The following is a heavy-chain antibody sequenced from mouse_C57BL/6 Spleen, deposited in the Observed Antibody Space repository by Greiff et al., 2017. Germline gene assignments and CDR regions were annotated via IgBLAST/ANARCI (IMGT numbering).Heavy chain of an antibody. V-gene: IGHV2-9-1*01. CDR3: ARNYVDDGYSFDY. J-gene: IGHJ2*01. CDR1: GFSLTSYA. Sequence: VKLLESGPGLVAPSQSLSITCTVSGFSLTSYAISWVRQPPGKGLEWLGEIWTGGGTNYNSALKSRLSISKDNSKSQVFLKMNSLQTDNTARYYGARNYVDDGYSFDYWGQGTTLTVSS. CDR2: IWTGGGT. D-gene: IGHD2-3*01.